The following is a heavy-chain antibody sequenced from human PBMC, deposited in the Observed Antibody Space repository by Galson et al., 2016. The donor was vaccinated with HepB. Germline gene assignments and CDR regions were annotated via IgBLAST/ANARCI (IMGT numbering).Heavy chain of an antibody. J-gene: IGHJ4*02. CDR1: GFNFNTYD. Sequence: SLRLSCAASGFNFNTYDMNWVRQAPGKGLEWVSYISRTSSYIYYADSVRGRFTISRDNAKNSLFLQLNSLRAADTAIYYCARDMAGYNWIDFWGLGTLVTVFS. CDR2: ISRTSSYI. CDR3: ARDMAGYNWIDF. V-gene: IGHV3-21*01. D-gene: IGHD5-24*01.